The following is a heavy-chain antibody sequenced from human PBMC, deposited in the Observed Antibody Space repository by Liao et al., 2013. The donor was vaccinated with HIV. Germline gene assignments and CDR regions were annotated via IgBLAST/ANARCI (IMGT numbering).Heavy chain of an antibody. J-gene: IGHJ6*03. CDR1: GGSFSAYY. V-gene: IGHV4-34*01. Sequence: QVQLQQWGAGLLKSSETLSLTCAVYGGSFSAYYWTWIRQPPGKGLEWIGEINHSGSTISVDTSKNQFSLKLSSVTAADTAVYYCARGGRRDYYSRSDYYYYYMDVWGKGTTVTVSS. CDR2: INHSG. CDR3: ARGGRRDYYSRSDYYYYYMDV. D-gene: IGHD4-17*01.